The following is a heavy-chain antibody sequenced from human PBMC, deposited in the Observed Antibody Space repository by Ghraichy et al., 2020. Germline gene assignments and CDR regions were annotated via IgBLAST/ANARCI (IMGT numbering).Heavy chain of an antibody. CDR1: GGSISSSSYY. Sequence: SETLSLTCTVSGGSISSSSYYWGWIRQPPGKGLEWIGSIYYSGSTYYNPSLKSRVTISVDTSKNQFSLKLSSVIAADTAVYYCARDGDYVFPFDYWGQGTLVTVSS. CDR2: IYYSGST. CDR3: ARDGDYVFPFDY. J-gene: IGHJ4*02. V-gene: IGHV4-39*07. D-gene: IGHD4-17*01.